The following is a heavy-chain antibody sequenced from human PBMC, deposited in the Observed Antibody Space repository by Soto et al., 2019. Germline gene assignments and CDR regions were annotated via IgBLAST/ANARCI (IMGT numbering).Heavy chain of an antibody. CDR3: ARVHSSSWTYYWYFDL. Sequence: QVQLVESGEGVVQTGRSLRLSCAASGFTFSNYGMHWVRQAPGKGLEWVAVIWYDGSNKYYVDSVKGRFTISRDNSKNTLYLQMNSLRAEDTAVYYCARVHSSSWTYYWYFDLWGRGTLVTVSS. CDR2: IWYDGSNK. D-gene: IGHD6-13*01. V-gene: IGHV3-33*01. J-gene: IGHJ2*01. CDR1: GFTFSNYG.